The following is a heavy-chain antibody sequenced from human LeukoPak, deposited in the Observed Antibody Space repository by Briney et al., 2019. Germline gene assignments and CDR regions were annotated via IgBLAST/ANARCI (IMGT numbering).Heavy chain of an antibody. CDR3: AREGARGYGYGSPPDEFDY. V-gene: IGHV1-2*06. CDR2: INPNSGGT. Sequence: GASVKVSCKASGYTFTGYYMHWVRQAPGQGLEWMGRINPNSGGTNYAQKFQGRVTMTRDTSISTAYMELSRLRSDDTAVYYCAREGARGYGYGSPPDEFDYWGQGTLVTVSS. D-gene: IGHD5-18*01. J-gene: IGHJ4*02. CDR1: GYTFTGYY.